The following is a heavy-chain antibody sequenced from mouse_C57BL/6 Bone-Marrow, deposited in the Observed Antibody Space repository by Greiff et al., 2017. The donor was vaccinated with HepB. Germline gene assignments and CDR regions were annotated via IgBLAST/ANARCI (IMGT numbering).Heavy chain of an antibody. Sequence: VKLVESGAELVRPGASVKLSCKASGYTFTDYYINWVKQRPGQGLEWIARIYPGSGNTYYNEKFKGKATLTAEKSSSTAYMQLSSLTSEDSAVYVCARERVTPFAYWGQGTLVTVSA. CDR3: ARERVTPFAY. V-gene: IGHV1-76*01. CDR2: IYPGSGNT. D-gene: IGHD2-1*01. CDR1: GYTFTDYY. J-gene: IGHJ3*01.